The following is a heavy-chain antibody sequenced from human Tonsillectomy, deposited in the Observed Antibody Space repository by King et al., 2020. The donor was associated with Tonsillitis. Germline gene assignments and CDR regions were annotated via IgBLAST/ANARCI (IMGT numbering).Heavy chain of an antibody. CDR1: GFTFSTYG. CDR2: ISFDGANK. CDR3: AKEGDGYTYFDY. J-gene: IGHJ4*02. D-gene: IGHD5-24*01. Sequence: VQLVESGGGVVQLGRSLRLSCAASGFTFSTYGMHWVRQAPGKGLEWLATISFDGANKYYTDSVKGRFTISRDNSKNTMYVQMKSLKPEDTAVYYCAKEGDGYTYFDYWGQGTLVTVSS. V-gene: IGHV3-30*18.